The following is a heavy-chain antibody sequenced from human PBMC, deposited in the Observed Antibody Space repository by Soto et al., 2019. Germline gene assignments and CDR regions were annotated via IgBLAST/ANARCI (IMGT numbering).Heavy chain of an antibody. CDR1: GGSISSSPYY. D-gene: IGHD3-10*01. CDR2: IYYSGST. Sequence: SETLSLTCTVSGGSISSSPYYWGWIRQPPGKGLEYIGSIYYSGSTYYNPSLKSRVTISVDTSKDQFSLKLSSVTAADTAVYYCAKGGSGSYSNAFDIWGQGTMVTVSS. CDR3: AKGGSGSYSNAFDI. J-gene: IGHJ3*02. V-gene: IGHV4-39*01.